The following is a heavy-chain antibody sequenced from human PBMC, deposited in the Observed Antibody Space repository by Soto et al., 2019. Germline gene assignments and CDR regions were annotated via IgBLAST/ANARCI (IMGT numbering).Heavy chain of an antibody. CDR3: AREVGYCSSTSCYNGNWFDP. J-gene: IGHJ5*02. D-gene: IGHD2-2*02. V-gene: IGHV4-31*03. CDR2: IYYSGST. CDR1: GGSISSGGYY. Sequence: SETLSLTCTVSGGSISSGGYYWSWIRQHPGKGLEWIGYIYYSGSTYYNPSLKSRVTISVDTSKNQFSLKLSSVTAADTAVYYCAREVGYCSSTSCYNGNWFDPWGQGTLVTVSS.